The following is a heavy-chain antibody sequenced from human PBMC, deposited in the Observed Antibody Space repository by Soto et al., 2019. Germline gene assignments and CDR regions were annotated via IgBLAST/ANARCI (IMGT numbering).Heavy chain of an antibody. V-gene: IGHV3-64*05. Sequence: QSGGSLRLSCSASGFTFSSFAMHWVRQAPGKGLEYISAISSTGDSTYYADSVKGRFTISRDNSKNTLYAQMSSLRADDTAVYYCVKDRRTSGQWLVRRDFDYWGQGTLVTVSS. CDR3: VKDRRTSGQWLVRRDFDY. J-gene: IGHJ4*02. CDR1: GFTFSSFA. CDR2: ISSTGDST. D-gene: IGHD6-19*01.